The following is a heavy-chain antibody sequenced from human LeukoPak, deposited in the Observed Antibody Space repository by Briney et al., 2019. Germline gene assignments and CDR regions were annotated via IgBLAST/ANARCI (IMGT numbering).Heavy chain of an antibody. J-gene: IGHJ3*01. CDR1: GASISSSGYY. Sequence: PSETLSLTCTVSGASISSSGYYWGWIRQPPGKGLEWIGRMYYSGSTYYNPSLKSRVTISVDTSKNQFSLKLRSVTAADTAVYYCARISSSNWYNERGAFDVWGQGTMVTVSS. D-gene: IGHD6-13*01. CDR2: MYYSGST. V-gene: IGHV4-39*07. CDR3: ARISSSNWYNERGAFDV.